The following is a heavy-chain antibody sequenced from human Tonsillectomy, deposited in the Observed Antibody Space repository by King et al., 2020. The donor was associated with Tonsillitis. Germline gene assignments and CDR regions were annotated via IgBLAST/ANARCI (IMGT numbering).Heavy chain of an antibody. CDR2: IYYSGST. J-gene: IGHJ4*02. CDR1: GGSISSYY. Sequence: QLQESGPGLVKPSETLSLTCTVSGGSISSYYWSWIRQPPGKGLEWIGYIYYSGSTNYNPSLKSRVTISVDTSKNQFSLKLSSVTAADTAVYYCARVDIVATIFDYWGQGTLVTVSS. V-gene: IGHV4-59*08. D-gene: IGHD5-12*01. CDR3: ARVDIVATIFDY.